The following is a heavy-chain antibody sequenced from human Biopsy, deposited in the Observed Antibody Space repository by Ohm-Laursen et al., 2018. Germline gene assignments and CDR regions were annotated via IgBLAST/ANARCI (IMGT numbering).Heavy chain of an antibody. CDR3: ARGEGSSWFDP. CDR1: GDSFTSYA. V-gene: IGHV1-69*10. J-gene: IGHJ5*02. CDR2: IIPIPNVA. Sequence: SVKVSCKASGDSFTSYAIGWVRQAPGQGLGWMGGIIPIPNVATYAQKFQGRITITADESTSTAYMELSSLTSDDTAVYFCARGEGSSWFDPWGHGTLVTVSS. D-gene: IGHD1-26*01.